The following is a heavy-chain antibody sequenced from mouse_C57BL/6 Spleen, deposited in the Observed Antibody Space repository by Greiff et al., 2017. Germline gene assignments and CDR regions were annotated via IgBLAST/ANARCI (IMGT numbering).Heavy chain of an antibody. CDR3: ARHMSSYGYFDV. V-gene: IGHV2-6-1*01. CDR1: GFSLTSYG. Sequence: VKLQESGPGLVAPSQSLSITCTVSGFSLTSYGVHWVRQPPGKGLEWLVVIWSDGSTTYNSALKSRLSISKDNSKSQVFLKMNSLQTDDTAMYYCARHMSSYGYFDVWGTGTTVTVAS. D-gene: IGHD1-1*01. CDR2: IWSDGST. J-gene: IGHJ1*03.